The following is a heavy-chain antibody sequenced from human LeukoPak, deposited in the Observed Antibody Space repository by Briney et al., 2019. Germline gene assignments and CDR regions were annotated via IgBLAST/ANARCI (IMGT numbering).Heavy chain of an antibody. CDR1: GFTFSSYA. Sequence: PGGSLRLSCAASGFTFSSYAMHWVRQAPGKGLEWVSYISSSGSTIYYADSVKGRFTISRDNAKNSLYLQMNSLRAEDSAVYYCARVSFYYDSSGPYWGQGTLVTVSS. D-gene: IGHD3-22*01. CDR3: ARVSFYYDSSGPY. V-gene: IGHV3-48*01. J-gene: IGHJ4*02. CDR2: ISSSGSTI.